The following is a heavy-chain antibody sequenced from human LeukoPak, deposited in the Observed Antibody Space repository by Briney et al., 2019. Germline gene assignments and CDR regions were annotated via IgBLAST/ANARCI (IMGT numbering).Heavy chain of an antibody. V-gene: IGHV4-39*07. J-gene: IGHJ3*02. D-gene: IGHD3-22*01. CDR3: ARDPGAIVVVKGGAFDI. Sequence: SETLSLTCTVSGGSISSSSYYWGWIRQPPGKGLEWIGSIYYSGSTYYNPSLKSRVTISVDTSKNQFSLKLSSVTAADTAVYYCARDPGAIVVVKGGAFDIWGQGTMVTVSS. CDR1: GGSISSSSYY. CDR2: IYYSGST.